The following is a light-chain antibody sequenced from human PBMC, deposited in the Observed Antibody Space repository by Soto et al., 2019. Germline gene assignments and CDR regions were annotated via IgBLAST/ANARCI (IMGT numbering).Light chain of an antibody. Sequence: DIQMTQSPSTLSASVGDRVTITCRASQSVSVWLAWYQQKPGKAPKLLISDASTLQRGVPSRFSGSGSGTDFTLIISNLQSHDFATYYCQQYITYSPYTFGQGTKVDIK. J-gene: IGKJ2*01. CDR1: QSVSVW. V-gene: IGKV1-5*01. CDR3: QQYITYSPYT. CDR2: DAS.